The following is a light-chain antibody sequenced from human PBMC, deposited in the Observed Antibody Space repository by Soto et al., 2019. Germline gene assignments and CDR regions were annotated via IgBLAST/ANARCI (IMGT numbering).Light chain of an antibody. J-gene: IGLJ2*01. CDR3: SSYAGSNIVV. V-gene: IGLV2-8*01. CDR2: EVS. CDR1: RSDVGGYNY. Sequence: QSALTQPPSASGSPGQSVTISCTGTRSDVGGYNYVSWYQQHPGKAPKLMIYEVSKRPSGVPDRFSGSKSGNTASLTVSGLQAEDEADYYCSSYAGSNIVVFGGVTKLTVL.